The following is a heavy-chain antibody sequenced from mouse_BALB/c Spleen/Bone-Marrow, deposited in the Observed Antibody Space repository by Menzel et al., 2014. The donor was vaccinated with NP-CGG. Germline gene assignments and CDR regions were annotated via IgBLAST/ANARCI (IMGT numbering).Heavy chain of an antibody. J-gene: IGHJ2*01. D-gene: IGHD1-1*01. CDR3: TRSYGSSYEYYFDY. V-gene: IGHV1-69*02. Sequence: QVQLQQSGAELVRPGASVKLSCKASGYTFTSYWINGVKQRPGQGLEWIGNIYPSDSYTNYNQKFKDKATLTVDKSSSTAYMQLSSPTSEDSAVYYCTRSYGSSYEYYFDYWGQGTTLTVSS. CDR2: IYPSDSYT. CDR1: GYTFTSYW.